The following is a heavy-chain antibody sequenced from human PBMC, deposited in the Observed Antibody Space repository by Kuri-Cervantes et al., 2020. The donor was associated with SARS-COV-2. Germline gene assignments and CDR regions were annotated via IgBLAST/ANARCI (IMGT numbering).Heavy chain of an antibody. J-gene: IGHJ4*02. Sequence: SVKVSCKASGGTFSGYAISWVRQAPGQGLEWMGGIIPIFGTANYAQKFQGRVTITADKSTSTAYMELSSLRYEDTAVYYCAGYPRHILPSTTLDSWGQGSLVTVSS. V-gene: IGHV1-69*06. D-gene: IGHD2-2*01. CDR3: AGYPRHILPSTTLDS. CDR1: GGTFSGYA. CDR2: IIPIFGTA.